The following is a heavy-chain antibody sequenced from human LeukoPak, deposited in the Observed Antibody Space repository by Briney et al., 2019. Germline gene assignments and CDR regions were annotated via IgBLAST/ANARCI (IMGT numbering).Heavy chain of an antibody. V-gene: IGHV1-8*01. Sequence: ASVKVSCKASGYTFTSYDINWVRQATGQVLEWMGWMNPNSGNTGYAQKFQGRVTMTRNTSISTAYMELSSLRSEDTAVYYCARGIYYDFWSGYYTGSYYYGMDVWGQGTTVTVSS. D-gene: IGHD3-3*01. CDR3: ARGIYYDFWSGYYTGSYYYGMDV. J-gene: IGHJ6*02. CDR2: MNPNSGNT. CDR1: GYTFTSYD.